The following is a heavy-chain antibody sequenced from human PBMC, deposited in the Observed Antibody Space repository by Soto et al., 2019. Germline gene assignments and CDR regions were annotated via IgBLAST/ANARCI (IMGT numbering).Heavy chain of an antibody. J-gene: IGHJ4*02. CDR2: IKSKIDGGTT. D-gene: IGHD3-10*01. CDR1: GFTFSNAW. CDR3: PARFGETTRHGY. Sequence: EVQLVESGGGLVKPGGSLSLSCAASGFTFSNAWMSWVRQAPGKGLEWVGRIKSKIDGGTTDYSASVKGRFTISRDDSKNTLYLRMNSLKTEDTAVYYCPARFGETTRHGYWGQGTLVTVSS. V-gene: IGHV3-15*01.